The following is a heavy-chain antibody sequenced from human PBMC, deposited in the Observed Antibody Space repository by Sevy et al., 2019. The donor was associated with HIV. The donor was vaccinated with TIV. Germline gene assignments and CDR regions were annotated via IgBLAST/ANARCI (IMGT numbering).Heavy chain of an antibody. V-gene: IGHV3-30*18. CDR3: AKEDGRAVAYYFYYYYGMDV. D-gene: IGHD6-19*01. CDR1: GFNFSSYG. CDR2: ISYDGSNK. J-gene: IGHJ6*02. Sequence: GGSLRLSCAASGFNFSSYGMHWVRQAPGKGLEWVAVISYDGSNKYYADSVKGRFTISRDNSKNTLYLQMNSLRAEDTAVYYCAKEDGRAVAYYFYYYYGMDVWGQGTTVTVSS.